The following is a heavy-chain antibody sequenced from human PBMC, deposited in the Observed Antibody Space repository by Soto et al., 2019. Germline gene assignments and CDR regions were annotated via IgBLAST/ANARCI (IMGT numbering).Heavy chain of an antibody. D-gene: IGHD2-2*01. CDR2: IWYDGSNK. CDR1: GFTFSSYG. V-gene: IGHV3-33*01. J-gene: IGHJ6*02. CDR3: ARDQDIVVVPAARLGDYYYYYGMDV. Sequence: GGSLRLSCAASGFTFSSYGMHWFRQVPGKGLEWVAVIWYDGSNKYYADSVKGRFTISRDNSKNTLYLQMNSLRAEDTAVYYCARDQDIVVVPAARLGDYYYYYGMDVWGQGSTVTVSS.